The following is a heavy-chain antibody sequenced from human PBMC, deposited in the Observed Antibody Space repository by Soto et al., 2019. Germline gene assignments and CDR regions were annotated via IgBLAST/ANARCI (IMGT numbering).Heavy chain of an antibody. V-gene: IGHV4-4*02. Sequence: SETLSLTCAVSGGSISSSYWWNWVRQPPGKGLEWIGKIYHSGSTNYNPSLKNRVTISVDKSNNQFSLRLSSVTAADTAVYFCVTSLNYDFWRDGGRHYYFDYWGQGTLVTVS. CDR2: IYHSGST. D-gene: IGHD3-3*01. J-gene: IGHJ4*02. CDR3: VTSLNYDFWRDGGRHYYFDY. CDR1: GGSISSSYW.